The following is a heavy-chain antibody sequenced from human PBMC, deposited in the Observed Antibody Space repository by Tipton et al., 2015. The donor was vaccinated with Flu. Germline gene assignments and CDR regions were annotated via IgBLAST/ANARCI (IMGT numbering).Heavy chain of an antibody. CDR2: IYHSGGI. V-gene: IGHV4-31*03. D-gene: IGHD2-2*01. J-gene: IGHJ5*02. CDR3: ARYCTSSSCQTGFDP. CDR1: GGSISSGGYY. Sequence: LRLSCTVSGGSISSGGYYWSWIRQHPGKGLEWIGHIYHSGGIYYSPSLKSRLAISVDTSKNQFFLKLNSVTAADTAVYYCARYCTSSSCQTGFDPWGQGTLVTVSS.